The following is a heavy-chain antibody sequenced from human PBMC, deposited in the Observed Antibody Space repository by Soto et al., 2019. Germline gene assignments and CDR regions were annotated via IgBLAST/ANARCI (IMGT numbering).Heavy chain of an antibody. CDR2: ISSNSGTI. J-gene: IGHJ4*02. Sequence: EVQLVESGRGLVQPGRSLRLSCAASGFTFDDYAMHWVRQAPGKGLEWVSGISSNSGTIGYADSVKGRFTISRDNAKNSLYLQMNSLRAEDTALYYCAKDINPSWGCHLDYWGQGTLVTVSS. CDR1: GFTFDDYA. D-gene: IGHD6-13*01. CDR3: AKDINPSWGCHLDY. V-gene: IGHV3-9*01.